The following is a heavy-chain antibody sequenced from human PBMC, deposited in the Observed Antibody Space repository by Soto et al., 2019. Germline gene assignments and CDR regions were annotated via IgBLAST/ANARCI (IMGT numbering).Heavy chain of an antibody. CDR2: ISSSSSYI. V-gene: IGHV3-21*01. D-gene: IGHD5-12*01. CDR3: ARASTVDSGYDLPDY. J-gene: IGHJ4*02. Sequence: EVQLVESGGGLVQPGGSLRLSCAASGFTFSSYSMNWVRQAPGKGLEWVSSISSSSSYIYYADSVKGRFTISRDNAKTSLYLQMNSLRAEDTAVYYCARASTVDSGYDLPDYWGQGTLVTVSS. CDR1: GFTFSSYS.